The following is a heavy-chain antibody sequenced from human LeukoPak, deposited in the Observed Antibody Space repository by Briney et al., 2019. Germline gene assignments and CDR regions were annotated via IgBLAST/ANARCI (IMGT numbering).Heavy chain of an antibody. D-gene: IGHD2-21*02. CDR2: SNSDGSST. Sequence: PGGSLRLSCAASGFTFKTYWMHWVRQAPGKGLVWVSHSNSDGSSTSYADSVRGRFTISRDNAKNTLYLQMNSLRAEDTAVYYCARVAPYCGGDCYFDYWGQGTLVTVSS. CDR1: GFTFKTYW. J-gene: IGHJ4*02. V-gene: IGHV3-74*01. CDR3: ARVAPYCGGDCYFDY.